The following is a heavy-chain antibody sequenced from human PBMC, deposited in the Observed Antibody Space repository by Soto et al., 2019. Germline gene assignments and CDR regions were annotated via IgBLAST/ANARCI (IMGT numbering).Heavy chain of an antibody. CDR2: IYYSGST. CDR3: ARLPYTSLAYFDY. Sequence: SETLSLTCTVSGGSISSSSYYWGWIRQPPGKGLEWIGSIYYSGSTYYNPSLKSRVTISVDTSKNQFSLKLSSVTAADTAVYYCARLPYTSLAYFDYWGQGTRVTVSS. V-gene: IGHV4-39*01. J-gene: IGHJ4*02. CDR1: GGSISSSSYY. D-gene: IGHD3-16*01.